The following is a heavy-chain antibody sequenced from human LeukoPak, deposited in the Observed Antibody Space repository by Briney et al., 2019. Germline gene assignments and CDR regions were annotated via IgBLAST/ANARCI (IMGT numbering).Heavy chain of an antibody. CDR1: GFTFSRYG. J-gene: IGHJ4*02. D-gene: IGHD3-10*01. Sequence: GGSLRLSCAASGFTFSRYGMHWVRQAPGKGLSWVGFIRYDGCNEYYVDSVKGRFTISRDNSRNTLYLQMNSLRTEDTAVYYCAKEGSSGNYQEFGGQGTLVTVSS. CDR2: IRYDGCNE. CDR3: AKEGSSGNYQEF. V-gene: IGHV3-30*02.